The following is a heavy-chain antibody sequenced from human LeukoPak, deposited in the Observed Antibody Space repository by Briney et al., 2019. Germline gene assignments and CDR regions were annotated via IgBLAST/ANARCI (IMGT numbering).Heavy chain of an antibody. V-gene: IGHV3-49*04. CDR2: IRSKTYGGTT. J-gene: IGHJ6*03. CDR3: TRASSSTWSYYYYYMDV. D-gene: IGHD6-13*01. CDR1: GFTFGDYA. Sequence: GGSLRLSCTASGFTFGDYALSWVRQAPGKGLEWVGFIRSKTYGGTTEYAASVKGRFTISRDDSKSIAYLQMNSLKTEDTAVYYCTRASSSTWSYYYYYMDVWGKGTTVTISS.